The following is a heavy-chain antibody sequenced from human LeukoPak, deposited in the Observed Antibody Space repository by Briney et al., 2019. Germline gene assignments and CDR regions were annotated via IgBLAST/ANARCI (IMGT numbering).Heavy chain of an antibody. J-gene: IGHJ4*02. CDR1: GGTFSSYA. CDR2: IIPIFGTA. CDR3: ARQSRASYCSSTSCPPDY. Sequence: GASVKVSCKASGGTFSSYAISWVRQAPGQGLEWMGGIIPIFGTANYAQKFQGRVTITADKSTSTAYMELSSLRSEDTAVYYCARQSRASYCSSTSCPPDYRGQGTLVTVSS. V-gene: IGHV1-69*06. D-gene: IGHD2-2*01.